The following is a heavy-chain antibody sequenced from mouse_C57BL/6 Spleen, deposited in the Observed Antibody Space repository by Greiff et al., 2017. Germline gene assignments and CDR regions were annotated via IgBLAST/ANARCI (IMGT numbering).Heavy chain of an antibody. CDR1: GYSFTGYY. Sequence: VQLQQSGPELVKPGASVKISCKASGYSFTGYYMNWVKQSPEKSLEWIGEINPSTGGTTNNQKFKAKATLTVDKSSSTAYMQLKSLTSEDSAVYYCARRRGSPSMDYWGQGTSVTVSS. CDR2: INPSTGGT. CDR3: ARRRGSPSMDY. J-gene: IGHJ4*01. V-gene: IGHV1-42*01. D-gene: IGHD1-1*01.